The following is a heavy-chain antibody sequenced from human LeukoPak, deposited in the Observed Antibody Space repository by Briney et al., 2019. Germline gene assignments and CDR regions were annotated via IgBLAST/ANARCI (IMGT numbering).Heavy chain of an antibody. CDR2: FDPEDGET. CDR3: ATDRGIVATIGRFDP. Sequence: ASVKVSCKVSGYTLTELSMHWVRQAPGKGLEWMGGFDPEDGETIYAQEFQGRVTMTEDTSTDTAYMELSSLRSEDTAVYYCATDRGIVATIGRFDPWGQGTLVTVSS. D-gene: IGHD5-12*01. V-gene: IGHV1-24*01. CDR1: GYTLTELS. J-gene: IGHJ5*02.